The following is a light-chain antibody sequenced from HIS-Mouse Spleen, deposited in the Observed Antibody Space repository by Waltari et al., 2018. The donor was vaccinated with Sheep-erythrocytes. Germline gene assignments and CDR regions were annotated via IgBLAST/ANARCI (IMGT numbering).Light chain of an antibody. CDR2: EGS. Sequence: QSALTQPASVSGSPGQSITISCTGPSSDVGSYNLVSWYQQHPGKAPQLMIYEGSKRPSGVSNRFSGSKSGNTASLTISGLQAEDEADYYCCSYAGSSTPWVFGGGTKLTVL. CDR1: SSDVGSYNL. V-gene: IGLV2-23*01. CDR3: CSYAGSSTPWV. J-gene: IGLJ3*02.